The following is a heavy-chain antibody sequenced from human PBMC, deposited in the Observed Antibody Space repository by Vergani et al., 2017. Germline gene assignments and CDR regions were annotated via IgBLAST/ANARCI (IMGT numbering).Heavy chain of an antibody. CDR3: AHNSAYYDILTGYYHRSSLDY. Sequence: QITLKESGPTLVKPTQTLTLTCTFSGFSLSTSGVGVGWIRQPPGKALEWLALIYWDDDKRYSPSLKSRLTITKDTTKNQVVLTMTNMDPVDTATSYCAHNSAYYDILTGYYHRSSLDYWGQGTLVTVSS. CDR1: GFSLSTSGVG. V-gene: IGHV2-5*02. CDR2: IYWDDDK. D-gene: IGHD3-9*01. J-gene: IGHJ4*02.